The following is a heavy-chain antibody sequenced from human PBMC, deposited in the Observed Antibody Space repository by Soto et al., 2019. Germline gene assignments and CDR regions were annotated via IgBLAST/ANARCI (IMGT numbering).Heavy chain of an antibody. Sequence: GGSLRLSCAASGFTFSSYSMNWVRQAPGKGLEWVSSISSSSSYIYYADSVKGRFTIHRDNAKNSLYLQMNSLRAEDTAVYYCARGPDYIWGSYRPIFDYWGQGTLVTVSS. D-gene: IGHD3-16*02. V-gene: IGHV3-21*01. CDR3: ARGPDYIWGSYRPIFDY. J-gene: IGHJ4*02. CDR1: GFTFSSYS. CDR2: ISSSSSYI.